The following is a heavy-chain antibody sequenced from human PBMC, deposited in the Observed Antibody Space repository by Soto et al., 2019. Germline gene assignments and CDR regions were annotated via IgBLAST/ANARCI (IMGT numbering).Heavy chain of an antibody. V-gene: IGHV4-30-4*01. CDR3: ARDNYYDSGGYYYHYFDY. D-gene: IGHD3-22*01. CDR2: IYYSGST. Sequence: SETLSLTCTVSGGSISSGDYYWSWIRQPPGKGLEWIGYIYYSGSTYYNPSLKSRVTISVDTSKNQFSLKLSSVTAADTAVYYCARDNYYDSGGYYYHYFDYWGQGTLVTVSS. CDR1: GGSISSGDYY. J-gene: IGHJ4*02.